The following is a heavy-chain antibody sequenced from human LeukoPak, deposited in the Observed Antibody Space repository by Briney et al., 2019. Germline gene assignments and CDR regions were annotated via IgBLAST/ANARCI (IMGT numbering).Heavy chain of an antibody. V-gene: IGHV3-7*01. J-gene: IGHJ5*02. CDR3: SKDLTSDFGGDLDP. CDR1: GFTFSRSW. Sequence: GGSLRLSCAASGFTFSRSWMSWVRQPPGKGLEWVANIKTDGSEKHYVDSGKGRFTISRDNAKNSLYLQMNSLRVEDAAVYYCSKDLTSDFGGDLDPWGQGTLVTVSS. CDR2: IKTDGSEK. D-gene: IGHD3-10*01.